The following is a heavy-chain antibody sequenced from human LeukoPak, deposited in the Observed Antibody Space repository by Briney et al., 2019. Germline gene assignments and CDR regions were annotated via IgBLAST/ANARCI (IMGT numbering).Heavy chain of an antibody. CDR3: ARAQYRAIDY. J-gene: IGHJ4*02. CDR2: ISSSGNTK. Sequence: GGSLRLSCAASGFTFSSYEMKWVRQAPGKGLEWVSYISSSGNTKYYADSVKGRFTISRDSAKKSLCLEVNSLRAEDTAVYYCARAQYRAIDYWGQGTLVTVSS. V-gene: IGHV3-48*03. D-gene: IGHD6-6*01. CDR1: GFTFSSYE.